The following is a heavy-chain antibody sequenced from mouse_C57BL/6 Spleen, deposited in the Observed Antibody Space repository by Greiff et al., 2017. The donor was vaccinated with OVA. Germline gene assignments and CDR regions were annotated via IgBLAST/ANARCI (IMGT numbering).Heavy chain of an antibody. D-gene: IGHD2-5*01. CDR1: GYTFTSYW. CDR3: ARRKGYYSNYFDD. V-gene: IGHV1-69*01. J-gene: IGHJ2*01. Sequence: QVQLQQPGAELVMPGASVKLSCKASGYTFTSYWMHWVKQRPGQGLEWIGEIDPSDSYTNYNQKFKGKSTLTVDKSSSTAYMQLSSLTSEDSAVYYCARRKGYYSNYFDDWGQGTTLTVSS. CDR2: IDPSDSYT.